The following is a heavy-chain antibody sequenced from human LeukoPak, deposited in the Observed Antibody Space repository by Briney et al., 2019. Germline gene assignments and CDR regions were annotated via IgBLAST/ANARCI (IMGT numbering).Heavy chain of an antibody. J-gene: IGHJ4*02. V-gene: IGHV3-23*01. CDR1: GFTFSSYA. D-gene: IGHD3-10*01. Sequence: TGGSLRLSCAASGFTFSSYAMSWVRQAPGKGLEWVSAISGSGGSTYYADSVKGRFTISRDNSKNTLHLQMDSLRAEDTAVYYCARESPGYYGSGSYHFEDWGQGTLVTVSS. CDR3: ARESPGYYGSGSYHFED. CDR2: ISGSGGST.